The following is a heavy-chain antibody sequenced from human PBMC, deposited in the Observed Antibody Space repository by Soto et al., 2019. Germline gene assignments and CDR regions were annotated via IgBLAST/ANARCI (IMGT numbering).Heavy chain of an antibody. CDR2: IYYSGST. V-gene: IGHV4-59*01. Sequence: LSLTCTVSGGSISSYYWSWIRQPPGKGLEWIGYIYYSGSTNYNPSLKSRVTISVDTSKNQFSLKLSSVTAADTAVYYCAREHYGDGLQYFDYWGQGTLVTVSS. CDR1: GGSISSYY. CDR3: AREHYGDGLQYFDY. D-gene: IGHD4-17*01. J-gene: IGHJ4*02.